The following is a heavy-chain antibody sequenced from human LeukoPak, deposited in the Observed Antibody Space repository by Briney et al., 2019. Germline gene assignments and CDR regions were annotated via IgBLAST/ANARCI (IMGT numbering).Heavy chain of an antibody. V-gene: IGHV3-21*01. D-gene: IGHD4-23*01. CDR2: ISSSSSYI. CDR1: GFTFSSYS. CDR3: ARADGGNSEDYYFDY. Sequence: GGSLRLSRAASGFTFSSYSMNWVRQAPGKGLEWVSSISSSSSYIYYADSVKGRFTISRDNAKNSLYLQMNSLGAEDTAVYYCARADGGNSEDYYFDYWGQGTLVTVSS. J-gene: IGHJ4*02.